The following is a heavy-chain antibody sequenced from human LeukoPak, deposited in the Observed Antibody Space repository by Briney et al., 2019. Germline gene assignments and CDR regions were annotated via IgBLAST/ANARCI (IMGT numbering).Heavy chain of an antibody. CDR1: GFTFSNYW. CDR3: ARRPFGADY. D-gene: IGHD3-10*01. V-gene: IGHV3-7*01. CDR2: IKEDGSEK. J-gene: IGHJ4*02. Sequence: GGSLRLSCAASGFTFSNYWMGWVRQPPGKGLQWVANIKEDGSEKYYVDSVKGRFTISRDNAKNSVYLQMNSLRVEDTAVYYCARRPFGADYWGQGPLVTVSS.